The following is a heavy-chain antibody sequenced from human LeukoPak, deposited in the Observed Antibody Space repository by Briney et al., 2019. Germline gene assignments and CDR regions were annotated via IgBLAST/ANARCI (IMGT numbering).Heavy chain of an antibody. V-gene: IGHV3-21*06. CDR2: ISGSSSYI. D-gene: IGHD3-10*01. CDR1: GFTFSSYS. Sequence: PGGSLRLSCAASGFTFSSYSMNWVRQAPGKGLEWVSSISGSSSYIYYADSVKGRFTISRDNAKSSLYLDMNSLRVEDTAVYYCARDSYGSGSFDIWGQGTMVTVSS. J-gene: IGHJ3*02. CDR3: ARDSYGSGSFDI.